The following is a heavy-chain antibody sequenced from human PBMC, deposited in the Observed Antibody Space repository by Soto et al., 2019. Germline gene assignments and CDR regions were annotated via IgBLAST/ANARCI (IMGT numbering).Heavy chain of an antibody. J-gene: IGHJ6*02. CDR1: GYTFTSYG. CDR2: IIPIFGTA. V-gene: IGHV1-69*13. Sequence: SVKVSCKASGYTFTSYGISWVRQAPGQGLEWMGGIIPIFGTANYAQKFQGRVTITADESTSTAYMELSSLRSEDTAVYYCARSLRYCSSTSCYRYYYYYYGMDVWGQGTTVTVSS. CDR3: ARSLRYCSSTSCYRYYYYYYGMDV. D-gene: IGHD2-2*01.